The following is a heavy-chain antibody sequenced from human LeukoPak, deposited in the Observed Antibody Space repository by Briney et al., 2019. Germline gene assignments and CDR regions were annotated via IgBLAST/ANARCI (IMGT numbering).Heavy chain of an antibody. V-gene: IGHV4-34*01. J-gene: IGHJ4*02. CDR2: INHSGST. CDR3: AEGHPFDY. CDR1: GGSFSGYY. Sequence: PSETLSLTCAVYGGSFSGYYWSWIRQPPGKGLEWIGEINHSGSTSYNPSLKSRVTISVDTSKNQFSLKLSSVTAADTAVYYCAEGHPFDYWGQGTLVTVSS.